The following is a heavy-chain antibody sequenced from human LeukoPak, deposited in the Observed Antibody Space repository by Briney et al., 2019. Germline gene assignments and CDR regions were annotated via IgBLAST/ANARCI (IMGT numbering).Heavy chain of an antibody. D-gene: IGHD6-19*01. CDR2: IRYDGSNK. J-gene: IGHJ6*03. Sequence: PGGSLRLSCAASGFTFSSYGMHWVRQAPGKVLEWVAFIRYDGSNKYYADSVKGRFTISRDNSKNTLYLQMNSLRAEDTAVYYCAKGIAVIFPYYMDVWGKGTTVTISS. V-gene: IGHV3-30*02. CDR1: GFTFSSYG. CDR3: AKGIAVIFPYYMDV.